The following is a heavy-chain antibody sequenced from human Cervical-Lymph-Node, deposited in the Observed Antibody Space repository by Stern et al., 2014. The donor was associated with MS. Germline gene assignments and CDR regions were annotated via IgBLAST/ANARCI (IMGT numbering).Heavy chain of an antibody. CDR1: GGTCNSYA. J-gene: IGHJ4*02. D-gene: IGHD3-22*01. Sequence: EQLVAPGAEVKKPGSSGKVSCKASGGTCNSYAISWVRQAPGQGLEWMGGIIPMFGKANYAQKFQGRVTITADESTSTANMEVGSLRSEDTAVYYCARGPDHSGGYYYAYWGQGTLVTVSS. V-gene: IGHV1-69*01. CDR2: IIPMFGKA. CDR3: ARGPDHSGGYYYAY.